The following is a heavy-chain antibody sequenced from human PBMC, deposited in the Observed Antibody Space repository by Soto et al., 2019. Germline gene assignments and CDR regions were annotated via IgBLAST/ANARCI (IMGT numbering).Heavy chain of an antibody. V-gene: IGHV1-8*01. Sequence: QVQLVQSGAEVKKPGASVKVSCKASGYNFTSYDIHWVRQATGQGLEWMGWMNPNSVNTGYAQKLQGKVTMTRNTSISTAYMELSSRRSEDTAVYYGAREDTAMASDYWGQGTLVTVSS. CDR3: AREDTAMASDY. D-gene: IGHD5-18*01. J-gene: IGHJ4*02. CDR1: GYNFTSYD. CDR2: MNPNSVNT.